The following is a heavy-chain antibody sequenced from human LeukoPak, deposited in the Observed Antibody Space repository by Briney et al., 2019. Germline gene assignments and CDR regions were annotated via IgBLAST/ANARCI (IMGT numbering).Heavy chain of an antibody. Sequence: GGSLRLSCAASGFTFSSYWMHWVRQAPGKGLVWVSRINSDGSSTSYADSVKGRFTISRDNAKNTLYLQMNSLRAEDTAVYYCAKAVVRDFDYYYGMDVWGQGTTVTVSS. CDR2: INSDGSST. CDR3: AKAVVRDFDYYYGMDV. CDR1: GFTFSSYW. D-gene: IGHD3-10*01. J-gene: IGHJ6*02. V-gene: IGHV3-74*01.